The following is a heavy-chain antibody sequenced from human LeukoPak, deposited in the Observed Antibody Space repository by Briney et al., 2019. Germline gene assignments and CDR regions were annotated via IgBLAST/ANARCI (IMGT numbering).Heavy chain of an antibody. D-gene: IGHD6-13*01. CDR2: IKQDGSEK. Sequence: GGSLRLSCAASGFTFSSYWMSWVRQAPGKGLEWVANIKQDGSEKYYVDSVKGRFTISRDNAKNSLYLQMNSLRAEDTAVYYCVRVTAAAALLPGYFQHWGQGTLVTVSS. CDR1: GFTFSSYW. V-gene: IGHV3-7*01. J-gene: IGHJ1*01. CDR3: VRVTAAAALLPGYFQH.